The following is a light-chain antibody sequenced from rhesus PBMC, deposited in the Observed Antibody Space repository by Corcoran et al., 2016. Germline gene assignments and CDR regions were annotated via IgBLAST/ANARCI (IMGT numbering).Light chain of an antibody. Sequence: EIAMTQSPATLSLSPGERATLSCRASQSGSSNLAWDQQKPKQAPSLLIYDASNRATGIPDRFSGSGSGTAFSLTITSPEPEDFAVYYCQQYAHWPLTFGGGTKVEL. CDR1: QSGSSN. V-gene: IGKV3-42*03. CDR3: QQYAHWPLT. J-gene: IGKJ4*01. CDR2: DAS.